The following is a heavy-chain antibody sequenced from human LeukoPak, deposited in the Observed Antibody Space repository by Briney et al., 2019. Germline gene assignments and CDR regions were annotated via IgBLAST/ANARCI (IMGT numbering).Heavy chain of an antibody. V-gene: IGHV5-51*01. D-gene: IGHD6-6*01. CDR1: GYSFTSYW. J-gene: IGHJ4*02. CDR3: ARQTSSSSGYFDY. Sequence: GESLKIPCKGSGYSFTSYWIGWVRQMPGKGLEWMGIIYPGDSDTRYSPSFQGQVTISADKSISTAYLQWSSLKASDTAMYYCARQTSSSSGYFDYWGQGTLVTVSS. CDR2: IYPGDSDT.